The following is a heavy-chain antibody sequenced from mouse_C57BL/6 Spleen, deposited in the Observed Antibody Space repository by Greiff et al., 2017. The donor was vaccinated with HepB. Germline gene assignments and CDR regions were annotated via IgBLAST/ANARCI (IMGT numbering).Heavy chain of an antibody. Sequence: VQLQQSGPELVKPGASVKISCKASGYAFSSSWMNWVKQRPGKGLEWIGRIYPGDGDTNYNGKFKGKATLTADKSSSTAYMQLSSLTSEDSAVYFCATIYYDYDGGDYWGQGTSVTVSS. V-gene: IGHV1-82*01. CDR3: ATIYYDYDGGDY. CDR1: GYAFSSSW. J-gene: IGHJ4*01. D-gene: IGHD2-4*01. CDR2: IYPGDGDT.